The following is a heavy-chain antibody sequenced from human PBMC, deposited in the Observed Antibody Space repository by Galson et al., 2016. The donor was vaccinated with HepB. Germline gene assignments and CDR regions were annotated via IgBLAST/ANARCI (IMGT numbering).Heavy chain of an antibody. Sequence: PAQVKPTHTLTLTCSFAGFSLTTGGAGVGWVRPPQGKALEWLALIYRDDDKRFSPSLQSRLTTTNDSTKNQVVLTMTTMDPVDTATYFCARRILGTQHIPFDYWGQGALVIVSS. CDR2: IYRDDDK. D-gene: IGHD2-8*02. CDR3: ARRILGTQHIPFDY. V-gene: IGHV2-5*02. CDR1: GFSLTTGGAG. J-gene: IGHJ4*02.